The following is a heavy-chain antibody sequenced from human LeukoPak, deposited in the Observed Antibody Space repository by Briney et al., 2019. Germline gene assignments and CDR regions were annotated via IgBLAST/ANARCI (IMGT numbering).Heavy chain of an antibody. CDR1: GYTFSSYD. D-gene: IGHD3-10*01. CDR2: MNPNSGNT. CDR3: AIRTSRGVSGSSYFDS. Sequence: ASVKVSCNASGYTFSSYDINWARQAAGQGPEWMGWMNPNSGNTAYAQNFQGRVIMTRNTSISTAYMEVSSLRFEDTAVFYCAIRTSRGVSGSSYFDSWGQGTLVTVSS. J-gene: IGHJ4*02. V-gene: IGHV1-8*01.